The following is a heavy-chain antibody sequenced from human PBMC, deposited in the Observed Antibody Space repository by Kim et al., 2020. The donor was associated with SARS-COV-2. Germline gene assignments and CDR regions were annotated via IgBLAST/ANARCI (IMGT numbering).Heavy chain of an antibody. J-gene: IGHJ4*02. D-gene: IGHD3-10*02. Sequence: SETLSLTCTVSGGSISSFSWSWIRQSPGKGLEWIGCVFNNGSTNYNPSLKSRFTISVDPSRNQFSLRLSSVTTADTAVYYCARFTKPMYTGGVDYFDYWGRGTRVTVSS. CDR1: GGSISSFS. V-gene: IGHV4-59*01. CDR3: ARFTKPMYTGGVDYFDY. CDR2: VFNNGST.